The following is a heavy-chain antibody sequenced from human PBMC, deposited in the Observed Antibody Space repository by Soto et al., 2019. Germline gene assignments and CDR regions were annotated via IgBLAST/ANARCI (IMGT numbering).Heavy chain of an antibody. V-gene: IGHV3-30*18. CDR3: AKDREMAAPGPFDY. Sequence: GGSLRLSCATSGFTFSRHGMHWVRQAPGKGLEWVAIISYDGSEKYYADSVKGRFTISRDNSKNTLYLQMNSMRGEDTAVYYCAKDREMAAPGPFDYWGKGTLVTVSS. J-gene: IGHJ4*02. CDR2: ISYDGSEK. D-gene: IGHD6-13*01. CDR1: GFTFSRHG.